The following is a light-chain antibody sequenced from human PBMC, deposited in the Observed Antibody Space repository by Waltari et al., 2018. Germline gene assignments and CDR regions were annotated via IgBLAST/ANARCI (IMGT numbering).Light chain of an antibody. CDR2: AAS. CDR1: QSISNS. CDR3: QQSYSTPHT. Sequence: IQMTQSPSSLSASVGDRVTITCRASQSISNSLNCIQQKPGKAPKFLIYAASTLQSGGPSRFSGSGSGTDFTLTISSLQPEDFATYYCQQSYSTPHTFGQGTKLQIK. J-gene: IGKJ2*01. V-gene: IGKV1-39*01.